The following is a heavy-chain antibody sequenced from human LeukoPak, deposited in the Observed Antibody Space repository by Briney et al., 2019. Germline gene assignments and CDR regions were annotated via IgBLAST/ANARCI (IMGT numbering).Heavy chain of an antibody. Sequence: ASVKVSCKASGYTFTGYYMHWVRRAPGQGLEWMGWINPNSGGTNYAQRFQGRVTMTRDTSISTAYMEVSRLRSDDTAVYYCARVGGDNGWFDPWGQGTLVTVSS. D-gene: IGHD2-21*01. J-gene: IGHJ5*02. V-gene: IGHV1-2*02. CDR3: ARVGGDNGWFDP. CDR1: GYTFTGYY. CDR2: INPNSGGT.